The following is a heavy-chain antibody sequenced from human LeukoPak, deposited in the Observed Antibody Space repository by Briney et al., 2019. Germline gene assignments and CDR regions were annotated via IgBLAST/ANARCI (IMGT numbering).Heavy chain of an antibody. CDR1: GASISSSIHF. CDR2: ISHSGST. CDR3: ARAGVGWLQSMGPFDY. J-gene: IGHJ4*02. V-gene: IGHV4-39*07. D-gene: IGHD5-24*01. Sequence: SETLSLTCTASGASISSSIHFWGWIRQSPGKGLEWIGAISHSGSTYYNPSLKSRVTISVDTSKNQFSLYLSSVTAADTAVYYCARAGVGWLQSMGPFDYWGQGTLVTVSS.